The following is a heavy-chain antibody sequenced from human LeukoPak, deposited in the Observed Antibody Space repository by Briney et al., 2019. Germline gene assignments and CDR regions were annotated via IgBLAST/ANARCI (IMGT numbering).Heavy chain of an antibody. V-gene: IGHV4-59*01. D-gene: IGHD6-13*01. Sequence: LETLSLTCTVSGGSISSYYWSWIRQPPGKGLEWIGYIYYSGSTNYNPSLKSRVTISVDTSKNQFSLKLSSVTAADTAVYYCAREGIAAARNAFDIWGQGTMVTVSS. CDR1: GGSISSYY. CDR3: AREGIAAARNAFDI. J-gene: IGHJ3*02. CDR2: IYYSGST.